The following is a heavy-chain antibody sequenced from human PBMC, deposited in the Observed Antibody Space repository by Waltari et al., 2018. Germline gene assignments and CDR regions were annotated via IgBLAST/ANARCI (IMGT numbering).Heavy chain of an antibody. D-gene: IGHD3-3*01. Sequence: QVQLVQSGAEVKKPGASVKVSCKASGYTFTSYDINWVRQATGQGLEWMGWMNPNSGNTGYAQKFQGRVTMTRNTSISTAYMELSSLRSEDTAVYYCAIRRRGFWSGYYRAPFDYWGQGTLVTVSS. CDR3: AIRRRGFWSGYYRAPFDY. CDR2: MNPNSGNT. CDR1: GYTFTSYD. J-gene: IGHJ4*02. V-gene: IGHV1-8*01.